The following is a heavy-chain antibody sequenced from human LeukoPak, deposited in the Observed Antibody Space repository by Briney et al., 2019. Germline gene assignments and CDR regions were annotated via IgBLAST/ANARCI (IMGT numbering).Heavy chain of an antibody. Sequence: PGGSLRLSCADSGFTFSSYAMSWVRQAPGKGLEWVSAISGSGGSTYYADSVKGRFTISRDNSKNTLYLQMNSLRAEDTAVYYCAKGTMVRGVIITPFDYWGQGTLVTVSS. CDR3: AKGTMVRGVIITPFDY. J-gene: IGHJ4*02. CDR2: ISGSGGST. V-gene: IGHV3-23*01. D-gene: IGHD3-10*01. CDR1: GFTFSSYA.